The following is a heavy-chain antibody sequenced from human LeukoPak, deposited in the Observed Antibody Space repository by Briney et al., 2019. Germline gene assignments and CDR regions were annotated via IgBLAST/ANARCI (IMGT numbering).Heavy chain of an antibody. D-gene: IGHD1-1*01. CDR1: GFTFSTYG. CDR2: ISYDGSNK. CDR3: AKTGNPPTGDY. J-gene: IGHJ4*02. V-gene: IGHV3-30*18. Sequence: GGSLRLSCAASGFTFSTYGMHWVRQAPGKGLEWVAVISYDGSNKYYADSAKGRFTISRDNSKNTLYLQMNSLRAEDAAVYYCAKTGNPPTGDYWGQGTLVTVSS.